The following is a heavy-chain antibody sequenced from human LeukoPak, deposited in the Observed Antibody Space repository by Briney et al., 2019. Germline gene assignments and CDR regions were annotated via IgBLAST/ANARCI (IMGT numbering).Heavy chain of an antibody. CDR2: IIPILGIA. J-gene: IGHJ4*02. V-gene: IGHV1-69*04. D-gene: IGHD1-1*01. CDR1: GGTFSSYA. Sequence: RASVKVSCKASGGTFSSYAISWVRQAPEQGLEWMGRIIPILGIANYAQKFQGRVTITADKSTSTAYMELSSLRSEDTAVYYCARAGGTGSLFDYWGQGTLVTVSS. CDR3: ARAGGTGSLFDY.